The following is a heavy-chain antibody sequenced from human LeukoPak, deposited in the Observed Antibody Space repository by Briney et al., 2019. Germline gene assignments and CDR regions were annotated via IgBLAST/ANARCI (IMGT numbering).Heavy chain of an antibody. D-gene: IGHD5-18*01. V-gene: IGHV4-31*03. J-gene: IGHJ6*02. CDR1: GGSISSGGYY. CDR2: IYYSGST. CDR3: ASSGYSYPYYYYGMDV. Sequence: SQTLSLTRTVSGGSISSGGYYWNWIRQHPGKGLEWIGYIYYSGSTYYNPSLKSRVTISVDTSKNQFSLKLSSVTAADTAVYYCASSGYSYPYYYYGMDVWGQGTTVTVSS.